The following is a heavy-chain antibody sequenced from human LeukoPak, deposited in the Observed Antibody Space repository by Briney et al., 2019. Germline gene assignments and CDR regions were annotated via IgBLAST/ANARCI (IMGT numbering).Heavy chain of an antibody. CDR3: ARARGGYSSGWYYLDY. CDR2: INPSGGST. V-gene: IGHV1-46*01. D-gene: IGHD6-19*01. J-gene: IGHJ4*02. Sequence: EASVKVSCKASGYTFTSYYMHWVRQAPGQGLEWMGIINPSGGSTSYAQKFQGRVTMTRDTSTSTVYMELSSLRSEDTAVYYCARARGGYSSGWYYLDYWGQGTLLTVSS. CDR1: GYTFTSYY.